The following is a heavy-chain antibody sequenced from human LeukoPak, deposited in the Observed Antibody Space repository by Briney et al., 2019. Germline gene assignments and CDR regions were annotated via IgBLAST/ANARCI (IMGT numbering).Heavy chain of an antibody. CDR3: ASLNWGSGDY. V-gene: IGHV3-48*04. J-gene: IGHJ4*02. CDR2: ISTSSSNI. CDR1: GFTFSTYS. Sequence: GGSLRLSCAASGFTFSTYSMNWVRQAPGKGLEWVSYISTSSSNIYYADSVKGRFTISRDNAKNSLYLQMNSLRAEDTAAYYCASLNWGSGDYWGQGTLVTVSS. D-gene: IGHD7-27*01.